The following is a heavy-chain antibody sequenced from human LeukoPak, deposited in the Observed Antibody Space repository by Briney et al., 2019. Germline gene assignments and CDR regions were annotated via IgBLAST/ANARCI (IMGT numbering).Heavy chain of an antibody. CDR3: ARILTGYYPGSYYYYGMDV. CDR1: GYTFTGYY. J-gene: IGHJ6*02. CDR2: INPNSGGT. Sequence: EASVTVSCKASGYTFTGYYMHWVRQAPGQGLEWMGRINPNSGGTNYAQKFQGRVTMTRDTSISTAYMELSRLRSDDTAVYYCARILTGYYPGSYYYYGMDVWGQGTTVTVSS. V-gene: IGHV1-2*06. D-gene: IGHD3-9*01.